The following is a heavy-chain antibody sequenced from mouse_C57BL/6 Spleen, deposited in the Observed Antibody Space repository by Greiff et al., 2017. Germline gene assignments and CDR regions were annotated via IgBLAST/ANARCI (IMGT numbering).Heavy chain of an antibody. J-gene: IGHJ2*01. CDR3: ARSGYYFDY. CDR2: INPNNGGT. D-gene: IGHD3-2*02. V-gene: IGHV1-26*01. Sequence: VQLQQSGPELVKPGASVKISCKASGYTFTDYYMNWVKQSHGKSLEWIGDINPNNGGTSYNQKFKGKATLTVDKSSSPAYMELRSLTSEDSAVYYCARSGYYFDYWGQGTTLTVSA. CDR1: GYTFTDYY.